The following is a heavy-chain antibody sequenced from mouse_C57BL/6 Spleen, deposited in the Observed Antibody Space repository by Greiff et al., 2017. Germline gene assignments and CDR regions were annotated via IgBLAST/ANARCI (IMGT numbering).Heavy chain of an antibody. V-gene: IGHV1-76*01. CDR2: IYPGSGNT. CDR1: GYTFTDYY. Sequence: QVQLLQSGAELVRPGASVKLSCKASGYTFTDYYINWVKQRPGQGLEWIARIYPGSGNTYYNEKFKGKATLTADKSSSTAYMQLSSLTSEDSAVYFCARRASVGYWYFDYWGTGTTVTVSA. CDR3: ARRASVGYWYFDY. J-gene: IGHJ1*03. D-gene: IGHD3-3*01.